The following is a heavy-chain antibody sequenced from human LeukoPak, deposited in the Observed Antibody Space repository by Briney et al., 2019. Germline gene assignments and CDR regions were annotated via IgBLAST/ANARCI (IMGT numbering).Heavy chain of an antibody. CDR2: ISYDGSNK. Sequence: PGGSLRLSCAASGFTFSSYAMHWVRQAPGKGLEWVAVISYDGSNKYYADSVKGRFTISRDNSKNMLYLQMNSLRAEDTAVYYCAKLQTTVTHASWYFDLWGRGTLVTVSS. CDR3: AKLQTTVTHASWYFDL. V-gene: IGHV3-30-3*02. D-gene: IGHD4-17*01. J-gene: IGHJ2*01. CDR1: GFTFSSYA.